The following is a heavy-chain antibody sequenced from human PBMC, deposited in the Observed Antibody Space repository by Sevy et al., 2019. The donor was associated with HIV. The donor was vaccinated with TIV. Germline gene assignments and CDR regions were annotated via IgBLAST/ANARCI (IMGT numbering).Heavy chain of an antibody. CDR1: GGSVNSGNSY. CDR2: ISYIGST. CDR3: VRDRIAAAGGYFDY. J-gene: IGHJ4*02. Sequence: SETLSLTCTVSGGSVNSGNSYWSWIRQPPGKGLEWIGYISYIGSTNYNPSLKSRVTISVDTSKNQLSLRLSSLTAADTAIYYCVRDRIAAAGGYFDYWGQGTLVTVSS. V-gene: IGHV4-61*01. D-gene: IGHD6-13*01.